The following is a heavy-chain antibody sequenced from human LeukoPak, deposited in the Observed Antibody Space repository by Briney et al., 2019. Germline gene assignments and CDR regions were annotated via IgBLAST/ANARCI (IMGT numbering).Heavy chain of an antibody. CDR1: GYSISSGYY. CDR3: ANSIDFDYGDYYFDY. J-gene: IGHJ4*02. V-gene: IGHV4-38-2*02. Sequence: SETLSLTCTVSGYSISSGYYWGWIRQPPGKGLEWIGSIYNSGITYYNVSLKSRVTISVDTSKNQFSLKLSSVTAADTAVYYCANSIDFDYGDYYFDYWGQGALVTISS. D-gene: IGHD4-17*01. CDR2: IYNSGIT.